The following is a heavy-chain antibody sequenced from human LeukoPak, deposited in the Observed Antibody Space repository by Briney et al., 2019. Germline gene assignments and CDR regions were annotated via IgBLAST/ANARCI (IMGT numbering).Heavy chain of an antibody. Sequence: ASVKVSCKASGYTLTSYYIHWVRQAPGQALEWMGIINPSGCSTNYAQKFQCRVTMTSDTSTSTVYMELSSLRSEDTAVYYCARSSSGWSSNDYWGQGTLVTVSS. J-gene: IGHJ4*02. CDR2: INPSGCST. D-gene: IGHD6-19*01. CDR3: ARSSSGWSSNDY. CDR1: GYTLTSYY. V-gene: IGHV1-46*01.